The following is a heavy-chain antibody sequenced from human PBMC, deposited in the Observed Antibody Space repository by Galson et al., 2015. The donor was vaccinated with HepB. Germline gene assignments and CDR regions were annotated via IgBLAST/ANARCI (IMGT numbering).Heavy chain of an antibody. Sequence: SLRLSCAASGFTLNTYAMSWVRQAPGKGLEWVSTISATGVSTYYADSVQGRFTISRDNSKSTLYLQMNSLRAEDTAVYYCAKGPVGRLNDYWGQGTLVTVSS. CDR1: GFTLNTYA. J-gene: IGHJ4*02. CDR2: ISATGVST. D-gene: IGHD6-25*01. V-gene: IGHV3-23*01. CDR3: AKGPVGRLNDY.